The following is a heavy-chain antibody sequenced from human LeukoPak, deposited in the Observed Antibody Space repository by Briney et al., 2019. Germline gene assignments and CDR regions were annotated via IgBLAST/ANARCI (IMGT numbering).Heavy chain of an antibody. J-gene: IGHJ4*02. V-gene: IGHV3-23*01. D-gene: IGHD3-22*01. CDR2: ISGSGGST. CDR1: GFTFSSYA. CDR3: AKDRPDYYDSSGPEPLDY. Sequence: PGGSLRLSCAASGFTFSSYAMSWVRQAPGKGLEWVSAISGSGGSTYYADSVKGRFTISRDNSKNTLYLQMNSLRAEDTAVYYCAKDRPDYYDSSGPEPLDYWGQGTLVTVSS.